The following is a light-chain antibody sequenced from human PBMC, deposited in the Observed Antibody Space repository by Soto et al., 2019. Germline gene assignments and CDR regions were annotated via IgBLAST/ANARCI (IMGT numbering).Light chain of an antibody. Sequence: QSVLTQPPSASGTPGQRVIISCSGSSSNIAPHYVYWYQQLPEAAPKLLIYSNDRRPSRVPDRFSGSKSGTSASLAITGLRPEDEADYYCATYDESLSGPVFGGGTKLTVL. CDR2: SND. J-gene: IGLJ2*01. CDR3: ATYDESLSGPV. V-gene: IGLV1-47*02. CDR1: SSNIAPHY.